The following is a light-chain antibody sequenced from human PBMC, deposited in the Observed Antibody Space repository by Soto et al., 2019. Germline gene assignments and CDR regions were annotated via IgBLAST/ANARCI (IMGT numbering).Light chain of an antibody. CDR1: SSDIGSYDY. V-gene: IGLV2-14*01. Sequence: QSALTQPASVSGSPGQSITISCTGTSSDIGSYDYVSWYQQHPGKAPNLIIYEVTDRPSGVSNRFSGSKSGNTASLTISGLQAEDEADYYCSSFTTSRFYVFGPGTKLTVL. CDR3: SSFTTSRFYV. CDR2: EVT. J-gene: IGLJ1*01.